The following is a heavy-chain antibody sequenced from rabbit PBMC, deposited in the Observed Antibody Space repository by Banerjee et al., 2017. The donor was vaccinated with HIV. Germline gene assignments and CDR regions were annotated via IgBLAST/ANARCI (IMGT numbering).Heavy chain of an antibody. CDR3: ASTYGESTYHPAL. V-gene: IGHV1S45*01. J-gene: IGHJ6*01. CDR2: IYNGDGNT. Sequence: QEQLVESGGGLVKPEGSLALTCKASGFTISSSYYMCWVRQAPGKGLEWIGCIYNGDGNTWYASWVNGRFTISKTSSTTVTLQVTSLTAADTAAYFCASTYGESTYHPALWGPGTLVTVS. CDR1: GFTISSSYY. D-gene: IGHD2-1*01.